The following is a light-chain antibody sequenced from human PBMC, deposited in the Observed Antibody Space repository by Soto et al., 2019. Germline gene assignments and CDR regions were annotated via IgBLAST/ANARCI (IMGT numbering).Light chain of an antibody. V-gene: IGKV3-20*01. Sequence: EIVLTQSPGTLSLSPGERATLSCRASQSVSSSYLAWYQQKPGQAPRLLIYGASGRATSIPDRFSGSGSGTDFTLTISRLEPEDFAVYYCQQYGSSSFTFGPGTKVDIK. CDR3: QQYGSSSFT. CDR2: GAS. CDR1: QSVSSSY. J-gene: IGKJ3*01.